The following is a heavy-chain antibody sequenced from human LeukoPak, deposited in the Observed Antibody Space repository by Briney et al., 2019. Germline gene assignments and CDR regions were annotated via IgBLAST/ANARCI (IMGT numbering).Heavy chain of an antibody. CDR2: IYYSGST. V-gene: IGHV4-30-4*07. J-gene: IGHJ4*02. Sequence: SETLSLTCAVSGGSISSGGYSWSWIRQPPGKGLEWIGFIYYSGSTNYNPSLKSRVTISVDTSKNQFSLKLSSVTAADTAVYYCARRQSHTNMVRGYFDYWGQGTLVTVSS. D-gene: IGHD3-10*01. CDR1: GGSISSGGYS. CDR3: ARRQSHTNMVRGYFDY.